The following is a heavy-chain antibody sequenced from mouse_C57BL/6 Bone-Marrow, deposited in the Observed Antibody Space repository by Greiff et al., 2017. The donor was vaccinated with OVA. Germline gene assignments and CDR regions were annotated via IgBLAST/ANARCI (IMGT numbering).Heavy chain of an antibody. J-gene: IGHJ2*01. D-gene: IGHD4-1*01. CDR2: IDPSDSET. V-gene: IGHV1-52*01. CDR1: GYTFTSYW. CDR3: ARYGDWDYFDC. Sequence: QVQLQQPGAELVRPGSSVKLSCKASGYTFTSYWMHWVKQRPIQGLEWIGNIDPSDSETHYNQKFKDKATLTVDKSSSTAYMQLSSLTSEDSAVYYCARYGDWDYFDCWGQGTTLTVSS.